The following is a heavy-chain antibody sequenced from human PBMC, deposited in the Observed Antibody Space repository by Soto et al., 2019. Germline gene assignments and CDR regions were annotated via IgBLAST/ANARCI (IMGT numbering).Heavy chain of an antibody. J-gene: IGHJ5*02. CDR1: GYTFTSYD. D-gene: IGHD2-8*01. CDR2: MNPNSGNT. V-gene: IGHV1-8*01. Sequence: GASVKVSCKASGYTFTSYDINWVRQATGQGLEWMGWMNPNSGNTGYAQKFQGRVTMTRNTSISTAYMELSSLRSEDTAVYYCARVIVLISAPTLANWFDPWGQGTLVTVSS. CDR3: ARVIVLISAPTLANWFDP.